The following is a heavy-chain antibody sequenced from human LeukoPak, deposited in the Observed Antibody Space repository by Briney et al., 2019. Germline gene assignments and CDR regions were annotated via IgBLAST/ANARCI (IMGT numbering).Heavy chain of an antibody. Sequence: PGGSLRLSCAASGFTVRSNYMSWVRQAPGKRLEWVSVIYSGGSTYYADSVKGRFTISRDNSKNTLYLQMNSLRAEDTAVYYCARGGYGDYVTVGDYWGQGTLVTVSS. J-gene: IGHJ4*02. CDR1: GFTVRSNY. CDR3: ARGGYGDYVTVGDY. V-gene: IGHV3-66*01. CDR2: IYSGGST. D-gene: IGHD4-17*01.